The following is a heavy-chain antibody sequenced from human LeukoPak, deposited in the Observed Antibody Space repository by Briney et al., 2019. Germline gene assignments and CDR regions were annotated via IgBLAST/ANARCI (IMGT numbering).Heavy chain of an antibody. CDR2: ISAYNGNT. CDR3: AIPRSSSWYPPFYYFDY. CDR1: GYTFTSYG. V-gene: IGHV1-18*01. Sequence: GASVKLSCKASGYTFTSYGISWVRQAPGQGLEWMGWISAYNGNTNYAQKLQGRVTMTTDTSKSTAYMELRSLRSDDTAVYYCAIPRSSSWYPPFYYFDYWGQGTLVTVSS. J-gene: IGHJ4*02. D-gene: IGHD6-13*01.